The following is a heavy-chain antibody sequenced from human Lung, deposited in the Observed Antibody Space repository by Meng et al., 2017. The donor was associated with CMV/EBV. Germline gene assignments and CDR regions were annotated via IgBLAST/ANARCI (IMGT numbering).Heavy chain of an antibody. D-gene: IGHD4-17*01. CDR3: AREDYGDYGLDY. J-gene: IGHJ4*02. V-gene: IGHV3-21*01. CDR1: GSTFSSYS. Sequence: GGSLRLXCAASGSTFSSYSMNWVRQAPGKGLEWVSSISSSSSYIYYADSVKGRFTISRDNAKNSLYLQMNSLRAEDTAVYYCAREDYGDYGLDYLGQGTLVTVSS. CDR2: ISSSSSYI.